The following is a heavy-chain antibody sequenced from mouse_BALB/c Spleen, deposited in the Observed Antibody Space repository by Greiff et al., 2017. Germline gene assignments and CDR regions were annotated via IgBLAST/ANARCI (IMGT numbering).Heavy chain of an antibody. Sequence: QVQLKESGPGLVAPSQSLSITCTVSGFSLTSYDISWIRQPPGKGLEWLGVIWTGGGTNYNSAFMSRLSISKDNSKSQVFLKMNSLQTDDTAIYYCVRAGGLRRDYYAMDYWGQGTSVTVSS. CDR1: GFSLTSYD. J-gene: IGHJ4*01. V-gene: IGHV2-9-2*01. CDR3: VRAGGLRRDYYAMDY. D-gene: IGHD2-4*01. CDR2: IWTGGGT.